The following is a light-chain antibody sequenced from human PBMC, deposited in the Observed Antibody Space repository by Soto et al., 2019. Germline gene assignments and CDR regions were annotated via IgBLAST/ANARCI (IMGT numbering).Light chain of an antibody. CDR3: SSFTTSTTYV. J-gene: IGLJ1*01. Sequence: QSVLTQPPSVSGSPGQSVAVSCTGTSSDVGSYNRVSWYQQLPGTAPKLIIYEVNNRPSGVPDRFSGSKSGNTASLTISGLQAEDEADYYCSSFTTSTTYVFGTGTKVTVL. CDR1: SSDVGSYNR. CDR2: EVN. V-gene: IGLV2-18*02.